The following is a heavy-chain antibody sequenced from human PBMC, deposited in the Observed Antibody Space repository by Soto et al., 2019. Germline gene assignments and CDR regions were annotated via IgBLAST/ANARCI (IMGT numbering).Heavy chain of an antibody. CDR3: VRSGPAATWAYNGMDV. D-gene: IGHD2-15*01. J-gene: IGHJ6*02. Sequence: QVRLKESGPRLLKPSGTLSLTCTVSGGSVASSSCWSWVRQAPGQGLEGIGDIYHSGTFNYNPSLYSEVSVSVDKRRNQVSLNLNSVTAADTAVYYCVRSGPAATWAYNGMDVWGQGTTVTVSS. V-gene: IGHV4-4*02. CDR2: IYHSGTF. CDR1: GGSVASSSC.